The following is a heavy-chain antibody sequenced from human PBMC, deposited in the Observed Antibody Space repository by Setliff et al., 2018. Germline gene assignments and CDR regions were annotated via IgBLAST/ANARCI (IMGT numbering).Heavy chain of an antibody. D-gene: IGHD3-22*01. Sequence: SVKVSCKASGGTFSSYAISWVRQAPGQGLEWMGGIIPIFGTANYAQKFQGRVTITADESTSTAYIELSSLRSEDTAVYYCARDMIVDFIRGGGWFDPWGQGTLVTVSS. J-gene: IGHJ5*02. CDR1: GGTFSSYA. CDR2: IIPIFGTA. V-gene: IGHV1-69*13. CDR3: ARDMIVDFIRGGGWFDP.